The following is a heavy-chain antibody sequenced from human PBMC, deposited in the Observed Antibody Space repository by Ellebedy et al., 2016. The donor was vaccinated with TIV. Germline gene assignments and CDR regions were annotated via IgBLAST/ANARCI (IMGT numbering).Heavy chain of an antibody. CDR3: SREGLEAEMDL. CDR1: GFTFSHHA. Sequence: GESLKISCAASGFTFSHHAFYWVRQAPGKGLEWVTIISYDGNNKFYLDSVEGRFSISRDDSKNTLYLQMNSLRPEDTAVYYCSREGLEAEMDLWGQGTTVIVSS. V-gene: IGHV3-30*04. J-gene: IGHJ6*02. CDR2: ISYDGNNK.